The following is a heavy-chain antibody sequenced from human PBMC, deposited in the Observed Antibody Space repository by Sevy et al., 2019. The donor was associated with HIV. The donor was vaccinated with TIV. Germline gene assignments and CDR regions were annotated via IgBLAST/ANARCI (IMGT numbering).Heavy chain of an antibody. CDR3: ARGGVGIVVVPAAIESYYYYYGMDV. CDR1: GFTFSSYA. CDR2: ISYDGSNK. Sequence: GGSLRLSCAASGFTFSSYAMHWVRQAPGKGLEWVAVISYDGSNKYYADSVKGRFTISRDNSKNTLYLQMNSLRAEDTAVYYCARGGVGIVVVPAAIESYYYYYGMDVWGQGTTVTVSS. J-gene: IGHJ6*02. D-gene: IGHD2-2*03. V-gene: IGHV3-30-3*01.